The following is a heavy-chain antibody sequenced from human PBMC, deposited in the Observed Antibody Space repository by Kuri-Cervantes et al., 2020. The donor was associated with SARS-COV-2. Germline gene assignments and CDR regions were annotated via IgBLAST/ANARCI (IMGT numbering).Heavy chain of an antibody. Sequence: ETLSLTCAASGFTFSSYSMNWVRQAPGKGLEWVSSISSSSSYIYYADSVKGRFTISRDNVKNSLYLQMNSLRAEDTAVYYCAKGLGASSDYYYYYYMDVWGKGTTVTVSS. CDR3: AKGLGASSDYYYYYYMDV. D-gene: IGHD1-26*01. J-gene: IGHJ6*03. V-gene: IGHV3-21*01. CDR2: ISSSSSYI. CDR1: GFTFSSYS.